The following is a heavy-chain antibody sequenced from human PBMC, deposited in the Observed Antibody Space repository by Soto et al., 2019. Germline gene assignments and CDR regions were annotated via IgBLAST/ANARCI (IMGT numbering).Heavy chain of an antibody. CDR3: VSSGSRGIGAFDI. D-gene: IGHD3-22*01. V-gene: IGHV4-30-2*01. CDR1: GGSISSGGYS. J-gene: IGHJ3*02. CDR2: IYHGST. Sequence: QLQLHESGSGLVKASQTLSLTCAVSGGSISSGGYSWSWIRQPPGKGLEWIGYIYHGSTYYNPSLKSRVTISIDRSKNQFSLKLSSVTAADTTVYYCVSSGSRGIGAFDIWGQGTMVTVSS.